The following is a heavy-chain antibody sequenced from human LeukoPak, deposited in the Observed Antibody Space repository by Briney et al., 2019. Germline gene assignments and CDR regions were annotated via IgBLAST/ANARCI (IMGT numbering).Heavy chain of an antibody. CDR3: AKGGPYCSSTSCYISY. V-gene: IGHV3-23*01. D-gene: IGHD2-2*02. Sequence: GGSLRLSCAASGFTFSSYAMSWVRQAPGKGLEWVSVISGSGGSTYYADSVKGRFTISRDNSKDTLYLQMNSLRAEDTAVYYCAKGGPYCSSTSCYISYWGQGTLVTVSS. CDR1: GFTFSSYA. J-gene: IGHJ4*02. CDR2: ISGSGGST.